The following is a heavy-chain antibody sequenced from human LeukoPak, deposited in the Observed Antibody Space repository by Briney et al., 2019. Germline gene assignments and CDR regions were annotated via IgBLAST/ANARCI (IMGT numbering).Heavy chain of an antibody. D-gene: IGHD7-27*01. CDR1: GFTFSSYW. Sequence: GGSLRLSCAPSGFTFSSYWMHWVRQAPGKGLVWVSRINTDGSTITYADSVKGRFTISRDNAKNTLYLQMNSLGAEDTAVYYCARADWGYFDYWGQGTLVTVSS. CDR3: ARADWGYFDY. V-gene: IGHV3-74*01. J-gene: IGHJ4*02. CDR2: INTDGSTI.